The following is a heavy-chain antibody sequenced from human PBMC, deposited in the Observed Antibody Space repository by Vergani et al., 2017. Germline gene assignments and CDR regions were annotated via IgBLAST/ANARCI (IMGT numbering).Heavy chain of an antibody. D-gene: IGHD2-21*02. CDR2: IYTSGST. Sequence: QVQLQESGPGLVKPSQTLSLTCTVSGGSISSGSYYWSWIRQPAGKGLEWIGRIYTSGSTNYNPSLKSRVTISVDTSKNQFSLKLGSVTAADTAVYYCASSSHHDCGGDCYPPHDAFDIWGQGTMVTVSS. CDR3: ASSSHHDCGGDCYPPHDAFDI. CDR1: GGSISSGSYY. V-gene: IGHV4-61*02. J-gene: IGHJ3*02.